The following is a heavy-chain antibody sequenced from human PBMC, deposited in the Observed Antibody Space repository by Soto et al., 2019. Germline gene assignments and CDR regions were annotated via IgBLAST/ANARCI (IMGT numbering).Heavy chain of an antibody. CDR3: ARGIAVTGNY. J-gene: IGHJ4*02. CDR2: INAANGYT. D-gene: IGHD6-19*01. CDR1: GYTFTNYG. Sequence: QVQLVQSGAEVKKPGASVKVSCKASGYTFTNYGIHWVRQAPGQGLEWMGWINAANGYTKYSQKFQGRVTITRDTSASIAYMELSSLRSEDTAVYYCARGIAVTGNYWGQGTLVTVSS. V-gene: IGHV1-3*01.